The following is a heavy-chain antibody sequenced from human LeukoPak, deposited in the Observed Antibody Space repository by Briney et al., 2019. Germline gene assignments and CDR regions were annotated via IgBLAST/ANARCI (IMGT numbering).Heavy chain of an antibody. V-gene: IGHV3-21*01. CDR2: ISSSSYI. D-gene: IGHD3-9*01. Sequence: GGSLRLSCAASGFTFSSYSMNWVRQAPGKGLEWVSSISSSSYIFYADSVKGRFTVSRDNAKNSLYLQMNSLRAEDTAVYYCASILTGRTGVYYYFDLWGRGTLVAVSS. CDR3: ASILTGRTGVYYYFDL. CDR1: GFTFSSYS. J-gene: IGHJ2*01.